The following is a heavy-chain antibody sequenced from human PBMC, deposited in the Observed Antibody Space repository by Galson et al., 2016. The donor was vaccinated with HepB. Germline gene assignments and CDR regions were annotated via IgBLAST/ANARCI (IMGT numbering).Heavy chain of an antibody. CDR1: GFIFSSYT. D-gene: IGHD4-17*01. CDR3: VKDRRYGDYVGWFDP. Sequence: SLRLSCAASGFIFSSYTMNWVHQAPGKGLEWVAGISASGQTTFYADSVTGRFTISRDNSKNTLNLEMNKLRVDDTAVYYCVKDRRYGDYVGWFDPWGQGTPVIVSS. CDR2: ISASGQTT. V-gene: IGHV3-23*01. J-gene: IGHJ5*02.